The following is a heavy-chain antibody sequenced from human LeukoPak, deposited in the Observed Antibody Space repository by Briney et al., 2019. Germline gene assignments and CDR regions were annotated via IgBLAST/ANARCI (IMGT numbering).Heavy chain of an antibody. CDR3: TRVVNGGHFDY. CDR2: VYHTGAS. Sequence: SETLSLTCSVSGASINNYYWTWIRQPPGKGLEWIGYVYHTGASGYHPSLKSRVAMSLDTSKNQVSLNLRSVTAADPAVYFCTRVVNGGHFDYWGQGTLVTVSS. J-gene: IGHJ4*02. D-gene: IGHD2-8*01. CDR1: GASINNYY. V-gene: IGHV4-59*01.